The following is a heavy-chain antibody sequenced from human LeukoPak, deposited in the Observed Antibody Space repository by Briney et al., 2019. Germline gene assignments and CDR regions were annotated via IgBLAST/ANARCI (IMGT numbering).Heavy chain of an antibody. D-gene: IGHD2-2*02. CDR1: GGSISSSSYY. CDR2: IYYSGST. J-gene: IGHJ6*03. Sequence: SETLSLTCTVSGGSISSSSYYWGWIRQPPGKGLEWIGSIYYSGSTYYNPSLKSRLTISVDTSKNQFSLKLSSVTAADTAVYYCARDNIVVVPAAIRSDYYYYMDVWGKGTTVTVSS. CDR3: ARDNIVVVPAAIRSDYYYYMDV. V-gene: IGHV4-39*02.